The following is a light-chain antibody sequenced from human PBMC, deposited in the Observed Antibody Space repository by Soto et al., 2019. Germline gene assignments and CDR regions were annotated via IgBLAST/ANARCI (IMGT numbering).Light chain of an antibody. CDR1: QSVNNY. J-gene: IGKJ1*01. CDR2: GAS. CDR3: QQYDDWPGT. Sequence: ETVMTQSPATLSVSPGERATLTCRASQSVNNYLAWYQQKISQAPRLLIYGASTRATGVPVRFSGSGSGTEFTLTISSLQSEDFAVYYCQQYDDWPGTFGQGTKVEIK. V-gene: IGKV3-15*01.